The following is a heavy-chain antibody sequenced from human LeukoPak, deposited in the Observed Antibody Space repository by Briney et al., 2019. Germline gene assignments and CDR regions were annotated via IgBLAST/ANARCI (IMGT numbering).Heavy chain of an antibody. CDR1: GCTFNNYA. CDR2: ISGGGETT. J-gene: IGHJ4*02. V-gene: IGHV3-23*01. Sequence: GGSLRLSCAASGCTFNNYAWNWVRQPPGKGLEWVSPISGGGETTYYADSAKGRFTISRDNSQNTLYLQMNSLRAEDTAVYYCAGDYADYVGYFFFDYWGQGTLVTVSS. CDR3: AGDYADYVGYFFFDY. D-gene: IGHD4-17*01.